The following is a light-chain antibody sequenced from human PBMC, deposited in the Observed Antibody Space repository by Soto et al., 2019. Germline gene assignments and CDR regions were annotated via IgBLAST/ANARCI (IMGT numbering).Light chain of an antibody. Sequence: SVLPRARGTLSLSPGERATLSCRASQSVSSRFLAWYQQKPGQAPRLLMYGASSRATGIPDRFSGSGSGTDFTLTISRLEPEDVAVYYCQQYNDWPRTFGQGT. CDR2: GAS. CDR3: QQYNDWPRT. V-gene: IGKV3-20*01. CDR1: QSVSSRF. J-gene: IGKJ1*01.